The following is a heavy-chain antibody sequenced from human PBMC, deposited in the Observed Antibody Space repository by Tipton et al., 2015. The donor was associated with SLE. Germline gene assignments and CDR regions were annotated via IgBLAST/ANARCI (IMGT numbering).Heavy chain of an antibody. Sequence: LRLSCTVSGGSISSGGYYWSWIRQHPGKGLEWIGYIYYSGSTYYNPSLKSRVTISVDTSKNQFSLKLSSVTAADTAVYYCARDWGCSSTSCYTGWFDPWGRGTLVTVSS. CDR1: GGSISSGGYY. V-gene: IGHV4-31*03. CDR2: IYYSGST. J-gene: IGHJ5*02. D-gene: IGHD2-2*02. CDR3: ARDWGCSSTSCYTGWFDP.